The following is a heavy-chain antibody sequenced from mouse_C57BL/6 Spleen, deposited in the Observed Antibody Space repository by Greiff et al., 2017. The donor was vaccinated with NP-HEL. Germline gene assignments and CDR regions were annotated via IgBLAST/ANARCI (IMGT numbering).Heavy chain of an antibody. V-gene: IGHV5-17*01. Sequence: EVQRVESGGGLVKPGGSLKLSCAASGFTFSDYGMHWVRQAPEKGLEWVAYISSGSSTIYYADTVKGRVTISRDNAKNTLFLQMTSLRSEDTAMYYCARNYDYDVDYWGQGTTLTVSS. D-gene: IGHD2-4*01. CDR3: ARNYDYDVDY. J-gene: IGHJ2*01. CDR1: GFTFSDYG. CDR2: ISSGSSTI.